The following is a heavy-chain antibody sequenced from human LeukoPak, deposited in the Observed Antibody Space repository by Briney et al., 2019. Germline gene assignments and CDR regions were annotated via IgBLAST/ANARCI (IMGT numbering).Heavy chain of an antibody. J-gene: IGHJ4*02. CDR3: ARHAADYSNPLDY. CDR2: VHYIGIT. D-gene: IGHD4-11*01. CDR1: GDSIETSSHY. V-gene: IGHV4-39*01. Sequence: SETLSLTCTVSGDSIETSSHYWAWIRQPPGGGLEWVGSVHYIGITFYNPSLQSRVTISSSKNQFSLRLSSVTAADAGLYYCARHAADYSNPLDYWGQGSPVTVSS.